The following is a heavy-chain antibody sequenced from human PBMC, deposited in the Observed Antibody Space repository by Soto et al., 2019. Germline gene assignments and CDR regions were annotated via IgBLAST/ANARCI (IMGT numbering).Heavy chain of an antibody. CDR3: PKDIGYGVFEYFQH. CDR2: IRWNSGSI. V-gene: IGHV3-9*01. D-gene: IGHD4-17*01. CDR1: GFTFDDYA. J-gene: IGHJ1*01. Sequence: EVQLVESGGGLVQHGRSLRPSCAASGFTFDDYAMHWVRQAPGKGLEWVSGIRWNSGSIGYADSVKGRFTISRDNAKNSLYLQMNSLRAEDTALYYCPKDIGYGVFEYFQHWGQGTLVTVSS.